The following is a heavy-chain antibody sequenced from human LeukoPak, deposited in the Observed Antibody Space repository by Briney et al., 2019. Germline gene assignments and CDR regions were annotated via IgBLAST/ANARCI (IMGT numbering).Heavy chain of an antibody. J-gene: IGHJ4*02. D-gene: IGHD6-19*01. CDR2: ISGSGGST. V-gene: IGHV3-23*01. CDR3: AKDRSPSIVVAGTEWDY. Sequence: GGSLRLSCSASGFTFSSYAMSWVRQAPGKGLEWVSGISGSGGSTYYVDSVKGRFTISRDNSKNTLYLQMNSLRAEDTAVYYCAKDRSPSIVVAGTEWDYRGQGTLVTVSS. CDR1: GFTFSSYA.